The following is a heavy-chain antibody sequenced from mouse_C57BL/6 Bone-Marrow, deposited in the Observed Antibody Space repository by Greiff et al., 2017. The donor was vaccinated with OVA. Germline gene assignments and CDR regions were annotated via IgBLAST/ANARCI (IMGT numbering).Heavy chain of an antibody. CDR2: IDPANGNT. CDR3: TTWNLYDGYTWFAY. CDR1: GFNIKNTY. V-gene: IGHV14-3*01. D-gene: IGHD2-3*01. J-gene: IGHJ3*01. Sequence: VQLQQSVAELVRPGASVKLSCTASGFNIKNTYMHWVKQRPEQGLEWIGRIDPANGNTKYAPKFQGKATITADTSSNTAYLQLSSLTSEDTAIYYCTTWNLYDGYTWFAYWGQGTLVTVSA.